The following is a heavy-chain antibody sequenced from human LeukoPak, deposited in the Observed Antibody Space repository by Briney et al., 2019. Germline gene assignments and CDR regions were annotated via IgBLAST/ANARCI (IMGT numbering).Heavy chain of an antibody. Sequence: SGPTLVNPTQTLTLTCTFSGFSLSTSGMCLSWIRQPPGKALEWLARINWDDDKYYSTSLKTRLTISKDTSKNQVVLTMTNMDPVDTASYYCARIFHSGYEYWGQGTLVTVSS. V-gene: IGHV2-70*11. J-gene: IGHJ4*02. CDR2: INWDDDK. D-gene: IGHD5-12*01. CDR1: GFSLSTSGMC. CDR3: ARIFHSGYEY.